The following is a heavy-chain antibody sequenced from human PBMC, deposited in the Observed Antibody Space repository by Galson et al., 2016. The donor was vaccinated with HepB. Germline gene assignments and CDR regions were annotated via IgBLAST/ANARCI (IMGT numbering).Heavy chain of an antibody. J-gene: IGHJ6*02. CDR2: LYAGGET. V-gene: IGHV3-66*01. CDR1: GLSVSDAY. Sequence: SLRLSCAASGLSVSDAYMNWVRQAPGKGLEWVSVLYAGGETYYADSLRGRFTISRDNSKNILYLQMNSLRVEDTAVYYCARDPSLRNGMNVLGQGTTVTVSS. CDR3: ARDPSLRNGMNV.